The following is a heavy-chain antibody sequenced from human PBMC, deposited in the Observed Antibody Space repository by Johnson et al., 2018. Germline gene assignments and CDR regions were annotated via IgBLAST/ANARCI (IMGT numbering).Heavy chain of an antibody. J-gene: IGHJ6*03. D-gene: IGHD6-19*01. Sequence: QVQLVQSGGGVVQPGRAPRLSCVASGFTFSNYGMHWARQAPGKGLEWVAVISYGATSEMYTDSVKGRFTLTRDNPKNTVDLEMNSLRVEDTATYFWWKALTSGSAWYCRDVWGRGTTVTGSS. CDR1: GFTFSNYG. CDR2: ISYGATSE. V-gene: IGHV3-30*18. CDR3: WKALTSGSAWYCRDV.